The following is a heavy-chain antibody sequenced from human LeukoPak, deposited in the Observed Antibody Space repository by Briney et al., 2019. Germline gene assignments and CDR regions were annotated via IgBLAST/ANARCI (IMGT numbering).Heavy chain of an antibody. CDR3: ARDKIVGATHFDY. J-gene: IGHJ4*02. V-gene: IGHV3-30*02. CDR2: IRYDGSNQ. CDR1: GFTFSSYG. D-gene: IGHD1-26*01. Sequence: GGSLRLSCAASGFTFSSYGMHWVRQAPGKGLEWVAFIRYDGSNQYYADSVKGRFTISRDNAKNSLYLQMNSLRAEDTAVYYCARDKIVGATHFDYWGQGTLVTVSS.